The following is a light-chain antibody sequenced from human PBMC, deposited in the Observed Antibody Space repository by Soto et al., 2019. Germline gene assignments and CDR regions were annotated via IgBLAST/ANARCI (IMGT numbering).Light chain of an antibody. CDR3: AAWDDSLNGRV. Sequence: QSALTQPPSASGSPGQSVTISCTGTSSDVGGYKYVSWYQQYPGKAPKLMIFEVTKRPSGVPDRFSGSKSGNTASLAISGLQSEDEADYYCAAWDDSLNGRVFGGGTKVTVL. J-gene: IGLJ3*02. CDR1: SSDVGGYKY. CDR2: EVT. V-gene: IGLV2-8*01.